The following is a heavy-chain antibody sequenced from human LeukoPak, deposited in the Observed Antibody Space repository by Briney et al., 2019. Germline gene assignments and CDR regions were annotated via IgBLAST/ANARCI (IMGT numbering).Heavy chain of an antibody. CDR1: GYTFTGYY. CDR3: ARVPGIAVAGSFDY. Sequence: ASVKVSCKASGYTFTGYYIHWVRQALGQRLEWMGWINPNSGGTNYAQKFQGRVTMTRDTSISTAYMELSRLRSDDTAVYYRARVPGIAVAGSFDYWGQGTLVTVSS. CDR2: INPNSGGT. J-gene: IGHJ4*02. D-gene: IGHD6-19*01. V-gene: IGHV1-2*02.